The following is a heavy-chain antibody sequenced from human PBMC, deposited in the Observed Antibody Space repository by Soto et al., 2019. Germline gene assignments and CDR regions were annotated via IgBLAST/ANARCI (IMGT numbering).Heavy chain of an antibody. D-gene: IGHD3-3*01. Sequence: PGGSLRLSCAASGFTFSSYGMHWVRQAPGKGLEWVAVIWYDGSNKYYADSVKGRFTISRDNSKNTLYLQMNSLRTEDTALYYCATGLLYGSYGLDVWGQGTTVTVSS. CDR2: IWYDGSNK. CDR1: GFTFSSYG. CDR3: ATGLLYGSYGLDV. V-gene: IGHV3-33*03. J-gene: IGHJ6*02.